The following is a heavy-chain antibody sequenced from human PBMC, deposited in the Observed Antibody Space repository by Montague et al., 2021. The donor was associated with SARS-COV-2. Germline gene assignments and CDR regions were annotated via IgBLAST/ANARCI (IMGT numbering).Heavy chain of an antibody. V-gene: IGHV4-59*01. Sequence: SETLSLTCTVAGGSISSYYWSWIRQPPGKGLERIGYINYSGSTNYNPSLKSRVIISVDTSKNQFSLNLSSVTAADTAVYYCARNLVVHYWYGMDVWGQGTTVTVSS. CDR2: INYSGST. D-gene: IGHD2-15*01. CDR1: GGSISSYY. J-gene: IGHJ6*02. CDR3: ARNLVVHYWYGMDV.